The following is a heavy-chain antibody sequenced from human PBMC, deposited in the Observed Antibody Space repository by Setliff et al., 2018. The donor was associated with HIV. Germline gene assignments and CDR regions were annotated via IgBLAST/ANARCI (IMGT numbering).Heavy chain of an antibody. V-gene: IGHV1-69*10. CDR2: IIPILGIA. D-gene: IGHD6-6*01. J-gene: IGHJ6*03. Sequence: SVKVSCKASGGTFSSYAISWVRQAPGQGLEWMGGIIPILGIANYAQKFQGRVTITADKSTSTAYMELSSLRSEDTAVYYCARVYNIEYSSSSAYYYYYMDVWGKGTTVTVS. CDR3: ARVYNIEYSSSSAYYYYYMDV. CDR1: GGTFSSYA.